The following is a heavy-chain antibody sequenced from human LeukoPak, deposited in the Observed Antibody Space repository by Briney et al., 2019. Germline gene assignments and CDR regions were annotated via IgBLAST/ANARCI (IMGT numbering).Heavy chain of an antibody. D-gene: IGHD5-12*01. V-gene: IGHV3-30*03. J-gene: IGHJ4*02. Sequence: GGSLRLSCAASGFTFSSYGMNWVRQSPAKGLEWVAVILHDGSNKYYADSVKGRFTISRDNSKNTMYLQMNSLRAEDTAVYYCARGPSGYHNTGGQGTLVTVSS. CDR3: ARGPSGYHNT. CDR1: GFTFSSYG. CDR2: ILHDGSNK.